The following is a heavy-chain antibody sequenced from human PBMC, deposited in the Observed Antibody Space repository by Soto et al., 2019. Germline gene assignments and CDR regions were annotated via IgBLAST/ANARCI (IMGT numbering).Heavy chain of an antibody. CDR3: ARRITMVRGVIGFDY. J-gene: IGHJ4*02. CDR2: IYYSGST. V-gene: IGHV4-59*08. D-gene: IGHD3-10*01. CDR1: GGSISSYY. Sequence: SETLSLTCTVSGGSISSYYWSWIRQPPGKGLEWIGYIYYSGSTNYNPSLKSRVTISVDTSKNQFSLKLSSVTAADTAVYYCARRITMVRGVIGFDYWGQGTLVTVS.